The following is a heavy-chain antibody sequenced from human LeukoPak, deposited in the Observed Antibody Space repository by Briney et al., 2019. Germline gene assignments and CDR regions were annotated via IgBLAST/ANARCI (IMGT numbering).Heavy chain of an antibody. J-gene: IGHJ3*02. D-gene: IGHD3-22*01. Sequence: SETLSLTCAVYGGSFSGYYWSWIRQPPGKGLEWIGEINHSGSTNYNPSLKSRVTISVDTSKNQFSLKLSSVTAADTAVYYCARAGYYDSSGYIAAFDIWGQGTMVTVSS. CDR3: ARAGYYDSSGYIAAFDI. CDR2: INHSGST. CDR1: GGSFSGYY. V-gene: IGHV4-34*01.